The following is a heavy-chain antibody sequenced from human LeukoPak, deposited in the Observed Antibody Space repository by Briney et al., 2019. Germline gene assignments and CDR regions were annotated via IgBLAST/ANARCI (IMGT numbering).Heavy chain of an antibody. V-gene: IGHV3-73*01. D-gene: IGHD6-19*01. CDR2: IRSKANSYAT. CDR3: TRHRSGWYLDY. CDR1: GFTFSGSA. Sequence: GGSLKLSCAASGFTFSGSAMHWVRQASGKGLEWVGRIRSKANSYATAYAASVKGRFTISRDDSKNTANLQMNSLKTEDTAVYYCTRHRSGWYLDYWGQGTLVTVSS. J-gene: IGHJ4*02.